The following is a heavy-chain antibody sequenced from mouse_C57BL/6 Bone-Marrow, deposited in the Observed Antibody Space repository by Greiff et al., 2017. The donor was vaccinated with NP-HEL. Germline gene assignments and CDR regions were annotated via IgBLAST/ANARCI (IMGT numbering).Heavy chain of an antibody. Sequence: EVQLVESGGGLVQPGGSLKLSCAASGFTFSDYGMAWVRQAPRKGPEWVAFISNLAYSIYYADTVTGRFTISRENAKNTLYLEMSSLRSEDTAMYYCGRQVELAYWGQGTLVTVSA. CDR2: ISNLAYSI. CDR3: GRQVELAY. J-gene: IGHJ3*01. CDR1: GFTFSDYG. D-gene: IGHD1-1*01. V-gene: IGHV5-15*01.